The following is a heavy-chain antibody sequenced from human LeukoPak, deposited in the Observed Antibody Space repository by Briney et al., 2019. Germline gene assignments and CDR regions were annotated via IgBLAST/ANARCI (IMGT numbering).Heavy chain of an antibody. CDR1: GYTFTSYA. CDR3: ARARTYYDFWGGYDY. CDR2: INAGNGNT. Sequence: GASVKVSCKASGYTFTSYAMHWVRQAPGQRLEWMGWINAGNGNTKYSQEFQGRVTITRDTSASTAYMELSSLRSDDTAVYYCARARTYYDFWGGYDYWGQGTLVTVSS. D-gene: IGHD3-3*01. J-gene: IGHJ4*02. V-gene: IGHV1-3*01.